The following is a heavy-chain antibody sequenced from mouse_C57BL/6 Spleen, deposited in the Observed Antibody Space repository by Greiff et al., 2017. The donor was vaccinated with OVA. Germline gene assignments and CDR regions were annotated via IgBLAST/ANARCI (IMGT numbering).Heavy chain of an antibody. CDR2: IDPETGGN. J-gene: IGHJ2*01. D-gene: IGHD1-3*01. CDR3: TREGLN. V-gene: IGHV1-15*01. CDR1: GYTFTDYE. Sequence: QVQLQQSGAELVRPGASVTLSCKASGYTFTDYEMHWVKQTPVHGLEWIGAIDPETGGNAYNHKFKGKAILTADKSSSTAYMELRSLTSEDSAVYYCTREGLNWGQGTTLTVSS.